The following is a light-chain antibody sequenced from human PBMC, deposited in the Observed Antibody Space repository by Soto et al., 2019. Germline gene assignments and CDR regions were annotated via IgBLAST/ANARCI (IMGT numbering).Light chain of an antibody. Sequence: QSVLTQPPSVSAAPGQKVTISCSGSSSNIGSNYVSWYQQLPGTAPKLLIYKNNKRPSGIPDRFSGSKSGTSATLGITGLQTGDEADYYCGTWDSSLSAGVFGGGTQLTVL. J-gene: IGLJ2*01. V-gene: IGLV1-51*02. CDR2: KNN. CDR1: SSNIGSNY. CDR3: GTWDSSLSAGV.